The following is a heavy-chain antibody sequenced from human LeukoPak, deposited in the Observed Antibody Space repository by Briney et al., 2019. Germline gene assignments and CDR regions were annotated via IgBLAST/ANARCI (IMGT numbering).Heavy chain of an antibody. D-gene: IGHD3-3*01. CDR1: GGSISSGSYY. CDR2: IYTSGST. J-gene: IGHJ4*02. CDR3: AREIAYDFWSGYLHQSDY. V-gene: IGHV4-61*02. Sequence: SETLSLTCTVSGGSISSGSYYWSWIRQPAGKGLEWIGRIYTSGSTNYNPSFKSRVTISVDTSKNQFSLKLSSVTAADTAVYYCAREIAYDFWSGYLHQSDYWGQGTLVTVSS.